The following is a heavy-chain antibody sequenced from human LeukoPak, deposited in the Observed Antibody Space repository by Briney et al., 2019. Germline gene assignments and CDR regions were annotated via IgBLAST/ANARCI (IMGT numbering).Heavy chain of an antibody. Sequence: GGSLRLSCAASGFTFSSFSMNWVRQAPGKGLEWVSYSSSSSSTIYYADSVKGRFTISRDNAKNSLYLQMNSLRAEDTAVYYCARTGIRYHYYFNYWGRGTLVTVSS. CDR1: GFTFSSFS. CDR3: ARTGIRYHYYFNY. CDR2: SSSSSSTI. D-gene: IGHD3-10*01. V-gene: IGHV3-48*01. J-gene: IGHJ4*02.